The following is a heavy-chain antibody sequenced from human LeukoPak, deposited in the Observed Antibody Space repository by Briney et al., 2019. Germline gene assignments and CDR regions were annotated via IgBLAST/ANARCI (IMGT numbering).Heavy chain of an antibody. CDR2: IKQDGSEK. CDR3: AELGITMIGGV. Sequence: PGGSLRLSCQASGFTFSNYWMTWIRQAPGKGLEWVANIKQDGSEKYYVDSVKDRFTISRDNAKNSLYLQMNSLRAEDTAVYYCAELGITMIGGVWGKGTTVTISS. J-gene: IGHJ6*04. CDR1: GFTFSNYW. V-gene: IGHV3-7*01. D-gene: IGHD3-10*02.